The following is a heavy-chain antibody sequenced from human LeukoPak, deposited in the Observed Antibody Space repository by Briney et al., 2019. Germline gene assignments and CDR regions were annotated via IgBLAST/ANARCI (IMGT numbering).Heavy chain of an antibody. J-gene: IGHJ6*02. Sequence: GGSLRLSCAASGFTFSDYYMSWIRQAPGKGLEWVSYISSSGSTIYYTDSVKGRFTISRDNAKNSLYLQMNSLRAEDTAVYYCARRKSGSYPYMDVWGQGTTVTVSS. CDR3: ARRKSGSYPYMDV. D-gene: IGHD1-26*01. V-gene: IGHV3-11*01. CDR1: GFTFSDYY. CDR2: ISSSGSTI.